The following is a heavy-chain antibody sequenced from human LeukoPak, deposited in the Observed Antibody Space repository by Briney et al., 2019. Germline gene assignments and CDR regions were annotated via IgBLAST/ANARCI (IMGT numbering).Heavy chain of an antibody. Sequence: GGSLRLSCAASGFTFSSYSMNWVRQAPGKGLEWISYISGRSRAIYYADSVKGRFTISRDNAKNSLYLQMNNLRAEDTAVYYCAREPQEGFDYWGQGTLVTISS. J-gene: IGHJ4*02. CDR3: AREPQEGFDY. CDR2: ISGRSRAI. CDR1: GFTFSSYS. V-gene: IGHV3-48*01.